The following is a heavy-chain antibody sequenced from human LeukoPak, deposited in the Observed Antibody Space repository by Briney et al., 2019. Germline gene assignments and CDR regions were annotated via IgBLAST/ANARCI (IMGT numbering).Heavy chain of an antibody. D-gene: IGHD3-22*01. Sequence: GGSLRLSCAASGFTFSSYAMSWVRQAPGKGLEWVSAISGSGGSTYYADSVKGRFTISRGNSKNTLYLQMNSLRAEDTAVYYCAKGRNYYDSSGYDYWGQGTLVTVSS. J-gene: IGHJ4*02. CDR2: ISGSGGST. CDR3: AKGRNYYDSSGYDY. CDR1: GFTFSSYA. V-gene: IGHV3-23*01.